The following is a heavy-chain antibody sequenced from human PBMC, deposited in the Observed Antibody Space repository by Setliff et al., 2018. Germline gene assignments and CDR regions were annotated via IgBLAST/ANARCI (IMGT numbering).Heavy chain of an antibody. CDR1: GGSVTSHY. CDR2: IFYSGDT. D-gene: IGHD3-10*01. V-gene: IGHV4-59*02. CDR3: ARDRSYYASGSFTKWFDY. J-gene: IGHJ4*02. Sequence: ETLSLTCAVSGGSVTSHYWSWIRQPPGKGLEWIGFIFYSGDTNSNPSLKSRVTMSVDASKNQFSLKLNSVTAADTATYYCARDRSYYASGSFTKWFDYWGQGALVTVSS.